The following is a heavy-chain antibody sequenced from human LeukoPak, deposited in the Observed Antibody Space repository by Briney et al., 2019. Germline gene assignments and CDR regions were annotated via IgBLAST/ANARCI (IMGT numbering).Heavy chain of an antibody. CDR1: GGSFSGYY. V-gene: IGHV4-34*01. CDR2: IYHSGST. CDR3: ARATGEYYFDY. J-gene: IGHJ4*02. Sequence: SETLSLTCAVYGGSFSGYYWSWIRQPPGKGLEWIGYIYHSGSTYYNPSLKSRVTISVDRSKNQFSLKLSSVTAADTAVYYCARATGEYYFDYWGQGTLVTVSS. D-gene: IGHD1-1*01.